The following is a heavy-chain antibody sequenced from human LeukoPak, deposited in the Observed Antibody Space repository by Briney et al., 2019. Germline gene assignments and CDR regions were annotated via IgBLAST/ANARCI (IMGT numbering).Heavy chain of an antibody. Sequence: AASVKDSCMTSVYTFTDYYMCWGRQAPGQGLEWMGWINPSSGGTNYTQKFQGRVTMTRDKSISAAYMELSRLTSDDTAGFYCAKSLRSAYSSGWYVFHHWGQGTLVTVSS. J-gene: IGHJ4*02. D-gene: IGHD6-19*01. CDR3: AKSLRSAYSSGWYVFHH. CDR2: INPSSGGT. CDR1: VYTFTDYY. V-gene: IGHV1-2*02.